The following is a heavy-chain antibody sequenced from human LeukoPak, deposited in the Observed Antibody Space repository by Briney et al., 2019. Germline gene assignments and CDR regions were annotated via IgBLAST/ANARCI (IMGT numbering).Heavy chain of an antibody. J-gene: IGHJ4*02. D-gene: IGHD5-18*01. V-gene: IGHV3-23*01. CDR3: AKDPPYTLDTAMGYFDY. CDR2: ISGSGGST. CDR1: GFTFKDAW. Sequence: GGSLRLSCAASGFTFKDAWMSWVRQAPGKGLEWVSAISGSGGSTYYADSVKGRFTISRDNSKNTLYLQMNSLRAEDTAVYYCAKDPPYTLDTAMGYFDYWGQGTLVTVSS.